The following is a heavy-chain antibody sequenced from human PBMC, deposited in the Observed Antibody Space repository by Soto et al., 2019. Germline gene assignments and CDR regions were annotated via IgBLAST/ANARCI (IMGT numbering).Heavy chain of an antibody. CDR1: GGTFSSYA. Sequence: QVQLVQSGAEVKKPGSSVKVSCKASGGTFSSYAISWVRQAPGQGLEWMGGIIPIFGTANYAQKSQGRVTITADESTSTAYMELSSLRSEDTAVYYCARDRPIVLVPAATYYYGMDVWGQGTTVTVSS. V-gene: IGHV1-69*12. CDR3: ARDRPIVLVPAATYYYGMDV. J-gene: IGHJ6*02. CDR2: IIPIFGTA. D-gene: IGHD2-2*01.